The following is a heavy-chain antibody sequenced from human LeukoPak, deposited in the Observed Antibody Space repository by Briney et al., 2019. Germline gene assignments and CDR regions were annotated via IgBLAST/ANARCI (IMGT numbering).Heavy chain of an antibody. CDR1: GXTFSSYA. D-gene: IGHD3-10*01. CDR3: AKPHYYGSGSYYGY. J-gene: IGHJ4*02. CDR2: ISGSGGST. Sequence: GGSLRLSWAASGXTFSSYAMSWVRQAPGKGLEWVSAISGSGGSTYYADSVKGRFTISRDNSKNTLYLQMNSLRAEDTAVYYCAKPHYYGSGSYYGYWGQGTLVTVSS. V-gene: IGHV3-23*01.